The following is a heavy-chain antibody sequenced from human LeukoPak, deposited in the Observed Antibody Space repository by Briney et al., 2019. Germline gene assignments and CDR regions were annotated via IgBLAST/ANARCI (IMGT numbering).Heavy chain of an antibody. CDR1: GFTFSSYS. Sequence: GGSLRLSCAASGFTFSSYSMNWVRQAPGKGLEWVSSISSSSSYIYYADSVKGRFTISRDNAKNSVYLQMNSLRAEDTAVYYCARRYGDYVYFDYWSQGNLVTVST. D-gene: IGHD4-17*01. J-gene: IGHJ4*02. V-gene: IGHV3-21*01. CDR2: ISSSSSYI. CDR3: ARRYGDYVYFDY.